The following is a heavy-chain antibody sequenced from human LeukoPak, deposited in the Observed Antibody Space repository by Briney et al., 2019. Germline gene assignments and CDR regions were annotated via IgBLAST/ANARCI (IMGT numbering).Heavy chain of an antibody. Sequence: SETLSLTCTVSGGSISSYYWSWIRQPPGKGLEWIGYIYYSGSNNYNPPLNSRVTISQDQSENQYLLKPTTVTAATPPVDYFARNKELWFGDPYYFDYWGREPWSPSPQ. CDR2: IYYSGSN. D-gene: IGHD3-10*01. CDR1: GGSISSYY. V-gene: IGHV4-59*01. J-gene: IGHJ4*02. CDR3: ARNKELWFGDPYYFDY.